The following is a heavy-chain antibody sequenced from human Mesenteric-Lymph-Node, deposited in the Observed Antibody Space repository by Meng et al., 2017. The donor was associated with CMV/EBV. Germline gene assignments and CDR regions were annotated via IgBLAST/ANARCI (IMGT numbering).Heavy chain of an antibody. CDR1: GGSISSGGYS. J-gene: IGHJ4*02. D-gene: IGHD2-15*01. Sequence: TCAVSGGSISSGGYSWSWIRQPPGKGLEWIGYIYHSGSTYYNPSLKSRVTISVDRSKNQFSLKLSSVTAADTAVYYCAGDQGGGFGYWGQGTLVTVSS. V-gene: IGHV4-30-2*01. CDR3: AGDQGGGFGY. CDR2: IYHSGST.